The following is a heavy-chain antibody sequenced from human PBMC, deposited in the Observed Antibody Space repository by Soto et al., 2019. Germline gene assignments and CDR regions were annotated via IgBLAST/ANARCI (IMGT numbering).Heavy chain of an antibody. D-gene: IGHD2-15*01. V-gene: IGHV1-69*06. J-gene: IGHJ3*02. CDR1: GGTFSSYA. Sequence: QVQLVQSGAEVKKPGSSVKVSCKASGGTFSSYAISWVRQAPGQGLEWMGGIIPIFGTANYAQTFQGRVTITADKSTMTAYMELSSLRSEDTAVYYCARRDIVVVVAATPVGGAFDIWGQGTMVTVSS. CDR2: IIPIFGTA. CDR3: ARRDIVVVVAATPVGGAFDI.